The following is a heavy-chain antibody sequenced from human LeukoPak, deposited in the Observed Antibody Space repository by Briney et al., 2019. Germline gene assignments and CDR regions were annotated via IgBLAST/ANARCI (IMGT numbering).Heavy chain of an antibody. D-gene: IGHD6-13*01. Sequence: EASVKVSCKASGYTFTSYDINWVRQATGQGLEWMGWMNPNSGNTGYAQKFQGRVTMTRNTSISTAYMELSGLRSEDTAVYYCARGSIAAAAPEGYWGQGTLVTVSS. V-gene: IGHV1-8*01. CDR2: MNPNSGNT. CDR3: ARGSIAAAAPEGY. CDR1: GYTFTSYD. J-gene: IGHJ4*02.